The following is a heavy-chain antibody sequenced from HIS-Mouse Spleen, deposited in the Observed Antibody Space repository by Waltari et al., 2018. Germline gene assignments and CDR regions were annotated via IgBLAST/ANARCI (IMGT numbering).Heavy chain of an antibody. CDR1: GGPISISSYY. Sequence: QLQLQESGPGLVKPSETLSLPCTVPGGPISISSYYWGWIRQPPGKGLEWIGSIYYSGSTYYNPSLKSRVTISVDTSKNQFSLKLSSVTAADTAVYYCAREIPYSSSWYDWYFDLWGRGTLVNVSS. V-gene: IGHV4-39*07. D-gene: IGHD6-13*01. CDR3: AREIPYSSSWYDWYFDL. J-gene: IGHJ2*01. CDR2: IYYSGST.